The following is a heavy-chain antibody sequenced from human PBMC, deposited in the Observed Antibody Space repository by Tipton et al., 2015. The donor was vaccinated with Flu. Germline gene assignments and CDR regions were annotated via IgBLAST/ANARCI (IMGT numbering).Heavy chain of an antibody. CDR3: ARALLSGYSETSGYYFDAFDV. J-gene: IGHJ3*01. CDR1: EFTFSNYE. D-gene: IGHD3-22*01. V-gene: IGHV3-48*03. Sequence: GSLRLSCIASEFTFSNYEMNWARQAPGKGLEWISYISVTGATIYYADSVEGRFTISRDNAKNSVYLQMKSLRDEDTAVYFCARALLSGYSETSGYYFDAFDVWGRGTMVTVSS. CDR2: ISVTGATI.